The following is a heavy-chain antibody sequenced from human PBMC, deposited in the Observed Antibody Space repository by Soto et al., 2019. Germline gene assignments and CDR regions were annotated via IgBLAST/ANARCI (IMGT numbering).Heavy chain of an antibody. J-gene: IGHJ6*02. CDR1: GYTFTSYA. Sequence: VASVKVSCKASGYTFTSYAMHWVRQAPGQRLEWMGWINAGNGNAKYSQKFQGRVTITRDTSASTAYMELSSLRSEDTAVYYCARAPYGSGSYFFGYYYGMDVWGQGTTVTVSS. CDR3: ARAPYGSGSYFFGYYYGMDV. V-gene: IGHV1-3*01. D-gene: IGHD3-10*01. CDR2: INAGNGNA.